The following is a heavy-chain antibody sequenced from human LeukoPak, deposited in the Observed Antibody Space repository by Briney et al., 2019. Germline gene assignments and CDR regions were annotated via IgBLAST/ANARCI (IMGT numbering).Heavy chain of an antibody. CDR2: ISAYNGNT. V-gene: IGHV1-18*01. J-gene: IGHJ6*02. CDR3: ARGGPGDYYYYGMDV. D-gene: IGHD1-14*01. Sequence: ASVKVSCKASGYTFTSYGISWVRQAPGQGLEWMGWISAYNGNTNYAQKLQGRVTMTTDTSTSTAYMELRSLRSEDTAVYYCARGGPGDYYYYGMDVWGQGTTVTVSS. CDR1: GYTFTSYG.